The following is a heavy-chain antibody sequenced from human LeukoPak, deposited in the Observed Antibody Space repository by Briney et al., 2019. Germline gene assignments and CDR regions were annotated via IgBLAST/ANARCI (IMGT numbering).Heavy chain of an antibody. CDR1: GYTFTSYY. J-gene: IGHJ5*02. D-gene: IGHD6-6*01. CDR3: ARDFAPPLVQKRIAARLRLDP. CDR2: INPNSGGT. Sequence: ASVKISCKASGYTFTSYYMHWVRQAPGQGLEWMGWINPNSGGTNYAQKFQGRVTMTRDTSISTAYMELSRLRSDDTAVYYCARDFAPPLVQKRIAARLRLDPWGQGTLVTVSS. V-gene: IGHV1-2*02.